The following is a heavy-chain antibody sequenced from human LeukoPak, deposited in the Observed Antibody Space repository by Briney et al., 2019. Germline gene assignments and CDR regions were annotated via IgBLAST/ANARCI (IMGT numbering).Heavy chain of an antibody. CDR3: AKDLTMGAVVTRYGMDV. V-gene: IGHV3-9*01. Sequence: GRSLRLSCAASGFTFDDYAMHWVRQAPGKGLEWVSGISWNSGSIGYADSVKGRFTISRDNAKNSLYLQMNSLRAEDTAVYYCAKDLTMGAVVTRYGMDVWGQGTTVTVSS. CDR2: ISWNSGSI. D-gene: IGHD4-23*01. CDR1: GFTFDDYA. J-gene: IGHJ6*02.